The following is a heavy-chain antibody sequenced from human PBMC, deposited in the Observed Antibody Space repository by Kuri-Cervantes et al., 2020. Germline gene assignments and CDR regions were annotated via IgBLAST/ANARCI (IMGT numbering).Heavy chain of an antibody. Sequence: GESLKISCAASGFTFSDCYMSWIRQAPGKGLEWVSYISSSGSTIYYADSVKGRFTISRDNAKNSLYLQMNSLRAEDTAVYYCARAPNNWNYYLYYFDYWGQGTLVTVSS. D-gene: IGHD1-7*01. V-gene: IGHV3-11*04. CDR3: ARAPNNWNYYLYYFDY. CDR2: ISSSGSTI. CDR1: GFTFSDCY. J-gene: IGHJ4*02.